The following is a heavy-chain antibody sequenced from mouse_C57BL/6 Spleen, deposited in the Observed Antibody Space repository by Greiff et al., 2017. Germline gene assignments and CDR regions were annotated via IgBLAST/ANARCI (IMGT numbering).Heavy chain of an antibody. CDR2: IYPRSGNT. D-gene: IGHD2-4*01. J-gene: IGHJ1*03. CDR1: GYTFTSYG. Sequence: VQVVESGAELARPGASVKLSCKASGYTFTSYGISWVKQRTGQGLEWIGEIYPRSGNTYYNEKFKGKATLTADKSSSTAYMELRSLTSEDSAVYFCARYDYDGYFDVWGTGTTVTVSS. CDR3: ARYDYDGYFDV. V-gene: IGHV1-81*01.